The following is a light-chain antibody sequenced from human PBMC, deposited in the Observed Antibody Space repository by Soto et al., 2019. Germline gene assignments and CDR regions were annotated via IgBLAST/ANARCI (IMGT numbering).Light chain of an antibody. V-gene: IGKV2-28*01. CDR1: QSLLHRNGDDY. Sequence: EIVMTQSPLSLPVTPGEPASLSCKASQSLLHRNGDDYLDWYLQKPGQSPQLLIYMGSRRASGVPGIFSGSGAGTDFTLEISTVEAEDVGVYYCMQALQTPRTFGQGTKLEIK. J-gene: IGKJ2*01. CDR3: MQALQTPRT. CDR2: MGS.